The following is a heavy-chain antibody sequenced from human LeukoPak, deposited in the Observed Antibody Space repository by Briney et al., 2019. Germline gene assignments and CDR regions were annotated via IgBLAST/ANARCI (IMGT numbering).Heavy chain of an antibody. J-gene: IGHJ4*02. CDR2: ISYDGSSK. V-gene: IGHV3-30*03. D-gene: IGHD2/OR15-2a*01. CDR1: GFTFSSYG. CDR3: ARGENSKTYPVSGY. Sequence: GGSLRLSCAASGFTFSSYGMHWVRQAPGKGLEWVAVISYDGSSKCYIDSVKGRFAISRDNSKNTLYLQMNSLRAEDTAVYYCARGENSKTYPVSGYWGQGTLVTVSS.